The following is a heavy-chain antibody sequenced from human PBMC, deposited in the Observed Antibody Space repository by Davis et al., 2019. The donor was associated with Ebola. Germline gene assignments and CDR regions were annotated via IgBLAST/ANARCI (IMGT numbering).Heavy chain of an antibody. CDR2: ISYDGSNK. V-gene: IGHV3-30*04. CDR1: GFTFSSYA. Sequence: LKISCAASGFTFSSYAMHWVRQAPGKGLEWVAVISYDGSNKYYADSVKGRFTISRDNSKNTLYLQMNSLRAEDTAVYYCVREQWRSYYGMDVWGQGTTVTVSS. J-gene: IGHJ6*02. CDR3: VREQWRSYYGMDV. D-gene: IGHD6-19*01.